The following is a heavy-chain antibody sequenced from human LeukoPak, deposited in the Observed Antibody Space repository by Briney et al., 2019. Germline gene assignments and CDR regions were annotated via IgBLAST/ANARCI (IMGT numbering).Heavy chain of an antibody. CDR1: ADSITMYY. Sequence: PSETLSLTCSVSADSITMYYWTWIRQPPGKGLEWLGYVDHTGSTNFNPSLNGRVSISRDTTKNLFSLRLRSVTAADTAVYFCARGRVSSSTWYSTYYYYFYMDVGAKGPRSPSP. CDR2: VDHTGST. J-gene: IGHJ6*03. CDR3: ARGRVSSSTWYSTYYYYFYMDV. V-gene: IGHV4-59*01. D-gene: IGHD1-1*01.